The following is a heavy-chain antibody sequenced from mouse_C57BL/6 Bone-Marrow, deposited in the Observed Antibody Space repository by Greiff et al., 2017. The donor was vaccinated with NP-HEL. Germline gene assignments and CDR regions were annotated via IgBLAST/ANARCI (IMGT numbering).Heavy chain of an antibody. D-gene: IGHD1-1*01. CDR3: AKNYYGSSYDFDY. CDR2: ISSGSSTI. J-gene: IGHJ2*01. Sequence: DVKLVESGGGLVKPGGSLKLSCAASGFTFSDYGMHWVRQAPEKGLEWVAYISSGSSTIYYADTVQGRFTISRDNAKNTLFLQMTSLRSEDTAMYYCAKNYYGSSYDFDYWGQGTTLTVSS. CDR1: GFTFSDYG. V-gene: IGHV5-17*01.